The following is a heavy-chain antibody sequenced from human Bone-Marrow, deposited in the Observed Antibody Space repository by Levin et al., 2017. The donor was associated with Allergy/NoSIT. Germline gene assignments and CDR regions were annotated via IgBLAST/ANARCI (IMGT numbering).Heavy chain of an antibody. Sequence: SETLSLTCTVSGDSISSHQWSWIRKPPGKGLEWIGYIYDSGTTNYNPSLKSRVTISVDTSKNQFSLKLSSVTAADTAIYYCARGRRYNWNDHGGQYDYWGQGTLVTVSS. CDR3: ARGRRYNWNDHGGQYDY. D-gene: IGHD1-1*01. CDR1: GDSISSHQ. V-gene: IGHV4-59*11. CDR2: IYDSGTT. J-gene: IGHJ4*02.